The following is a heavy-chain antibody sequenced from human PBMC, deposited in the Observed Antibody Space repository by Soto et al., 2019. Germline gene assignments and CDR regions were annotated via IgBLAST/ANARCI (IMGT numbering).Heavy chain of an antibody. CDR2: IIPFFGTS. Sequence: QVQLVQSGAEVRKPGSSVKVSCKASGGTFSSYTVYWVRQAPVQGLEWMGGIIPFFGTSNYSQNIQDRITLTADKSTGTAYMELSSLRFEDTAIYYCARKLRLYYGMDVWGQGTTVTVSS. CDR3: ARKLRLYYGMDV. V-gene: IGHV1-69*06. D-gene: IGHD3-3*01. J-gene: IGHJ6*02. CDR1: GGTFSSYT.